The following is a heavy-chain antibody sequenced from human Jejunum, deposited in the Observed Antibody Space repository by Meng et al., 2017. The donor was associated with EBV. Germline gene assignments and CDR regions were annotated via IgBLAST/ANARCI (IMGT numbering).Heavy chain of an antibody. CDR3: SRDRRNGSYDY. J-gene: IGHJ4*02. D-gene: IGHD1-26*01. CDR2: IRFNTMNA. Sequence: PWASTKRSRKASTYPFTSSSMNWVLQASEQGHVWMAYIRFNTMNAIYAQGFTERFVFYWDTSASTSYLQIRNLKAENTAISYCSRDRRNGSYDYWGQGTLVTVSS. CDR1: TYPFTSSS. V-gene: IGHV7-4-1*01.